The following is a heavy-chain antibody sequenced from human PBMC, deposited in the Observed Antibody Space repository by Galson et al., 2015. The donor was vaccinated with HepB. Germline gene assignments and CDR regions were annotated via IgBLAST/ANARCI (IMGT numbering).Heavy chain of an antibody. D-gene: IGHD3-10*01. V-gene: IGHV4-61*01. J-gene: IGHJ4*02. CDR2: FFHGESN. CDR3: TGTKTGGGY. CDR1: GGSVSNDRYF. Sequence: SETLSLTCTVSGGSVSNDRYFWSWIRQPPGKGLEWIGYFFHGESNKYNPSLKSRVTMSGDSSKNQFFLNPRSVTAADTAIYYCTGTKTGGGYWGQGTLVTVSS.